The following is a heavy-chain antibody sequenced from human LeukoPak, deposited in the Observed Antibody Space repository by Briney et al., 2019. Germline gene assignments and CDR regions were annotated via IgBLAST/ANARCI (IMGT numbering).Heavy chain of an antibody. CDR2: IIPIFGTA. Sequence: SVEVSCKASGGTFSSYAISWVRQAPGQGLEWMGGIIPIFGTANYAQKFQGRVTITADESTSTAYMELSSLRSEDTAVYYCARGAYDFWSGYPFDYWGQGTLVTVSS. V-gene: IGHV1-69*13. CDR3: ARGAYDFWSGYPFDY. D-gene: IGHD3-3*01. J-gene: IGHJ4*02. CDR1: GGTFSSYA.